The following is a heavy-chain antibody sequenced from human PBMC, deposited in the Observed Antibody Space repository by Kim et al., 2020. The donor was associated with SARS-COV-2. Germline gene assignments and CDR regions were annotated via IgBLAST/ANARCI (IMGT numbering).Heavy chain of an antibody. V-gene: IGHV4-34*01. J-gene: IGHJ4*02. Sequence: SETLSLTCAVYGGSFSGYYWSWIRQPPGKGLEWIGEINHSGSTNYNPSLKSRVTISVDTSKNQFSLKLSSVTAADTAVYYCARGDWMPFDYWGQGTLVTVSS. D-gene: IGHD1-1*01. CDR1: GGSFSGYY. CDR2: INHSGST. CDR3: ARGDWMPFDY.